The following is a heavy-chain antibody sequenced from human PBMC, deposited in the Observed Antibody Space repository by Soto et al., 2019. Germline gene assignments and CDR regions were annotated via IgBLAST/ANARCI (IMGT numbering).Heavy chain of an antibody. J-gene: IGHJ4*02. CDR3: ARDSAAGYCSRGSCYSGIFDY. CDR2: INPNSGGT. CDR1: GYTFTGYY. Sequence: ASVKVSCKASGYTFTGYYMHWVRQAPGQGLEWMGWINPNSGGTNYAQKFQGWVTMTRDTSISTAYMELSRLRSDDTAVYYCARDSAAGYCSRGSCYSGIFDYWGQGTLVTVSS. V-gene: IGHV1-2*04. D-gene: IGHD2-15*01.